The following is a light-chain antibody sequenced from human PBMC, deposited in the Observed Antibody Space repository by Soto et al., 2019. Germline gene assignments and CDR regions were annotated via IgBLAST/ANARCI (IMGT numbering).Light chain of an antibody. V-gene: IGKV1-5*01. CDR1: QSISGW. J-gene: IGKJ1*01. CDR3: QQYNSYTWT. CDR2: DVS. Sequence: DIQITQSPSTLSASVGDRVTITCRASQSISGWLAWYQQKPGKAPKILIYDVSSLESGVPSRFSGSGSGTEFTLAISSLQPDDFATYYCQQYNSYTWTFGQGTKVDIK.